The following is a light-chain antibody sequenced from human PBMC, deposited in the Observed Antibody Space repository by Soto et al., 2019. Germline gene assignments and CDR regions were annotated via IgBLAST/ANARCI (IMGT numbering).Light chain of an antibody. J-gene: IGLJ1*01. CDR1: SSNIGTNA. V-gene: IGLV1-44*01. Sequence: QSVLTQPPSASGTPGQRVTISCSGGSSNIGTNAVNWYQQLPGTAPKLLIYNNNQRPSGVPDRLSGSKSGTSASLAISGLQSDDEADYYCAAWDDSLNGYVFGTGTKVTVL. CDR2: NNN. CDR3: AAWDDSLNGYV.